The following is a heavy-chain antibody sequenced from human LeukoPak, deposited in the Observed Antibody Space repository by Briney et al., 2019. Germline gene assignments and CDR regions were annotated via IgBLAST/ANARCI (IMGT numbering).Heavy chain of an antibody. CDR3: ARRGAKKGQWLVRFPSHYYYMDV. CDR2: IYYTGRT. CDR1: GDSISSSSYY. V-gene: IGHV4-39*07. J-gene: IGHJ6*03. D-gene: IGHD6-19*01. Sequence: SETLSLTCIVSGDSISSSSYYWAWIRQPPGKGLEWIGTIYYTGRTYYKPSLKSRVTISVDTPKNQFSLKLSSVTAADTAVYYCARRGAKKGQWLVRFPSHYYYMDVWGKGTTVTISS.